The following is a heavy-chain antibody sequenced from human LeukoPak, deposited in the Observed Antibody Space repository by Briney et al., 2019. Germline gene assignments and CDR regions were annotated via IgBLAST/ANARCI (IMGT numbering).Heavy chain of an antibody. Sequence: PGGSLRLSCAASGFTFNSYEMIWVRQAPGKGLEWVSAISGSGGSTYYADSVKGRFTISRDNSKNTLYLQMNSLRAEDTAVYYCAKDRAPLVDWLLNKGMDVWGQGTTVTVSS. V-gene: IGHV3-23*01. D-gene: IGHD3-9*01. CDR2: ISGSGGST. CDR1: GFTFNSYE. CDR3: AKDRAPLVDWLLNKGMDV. J-gene: IGHJ6*02.